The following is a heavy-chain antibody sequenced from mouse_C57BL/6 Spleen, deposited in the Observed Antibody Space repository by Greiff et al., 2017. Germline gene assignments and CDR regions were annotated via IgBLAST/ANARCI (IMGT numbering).Heavy chain of an antibody. J-gene: IGHJ3*01. CDR2: INSDGGST. V-gene: IGHV5-2*01. D-gene: IGHD2-4*01. Sequence: EVKLVESGGGLVQPGESLKLSCESTEYEFPSHDMYWVRKTPEKRLELVAAINSDGGSTYYPDTMERRFIISRDKTKKTLYLQISSLSSDYTALYYCSNYDYGFAYWGPVTLVTVSA. CDR3: SNYDYGFAY. CDR1: EYEFPSHD.